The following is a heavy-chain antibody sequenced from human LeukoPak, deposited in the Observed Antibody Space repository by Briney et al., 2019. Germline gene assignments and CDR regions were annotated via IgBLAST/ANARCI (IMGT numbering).Heavy chain of an antibody. D-gene: IGHD5-18*01. J-gene: IGHJ4*02. V-gene: IGHV4-59*01. CDR3: ARIYSYGLRYFDY. CDR2: IYYSGST. CDR1: GGSISSYY. Sequence: PSETLSLTCTVSGGSISSYYWSWIRQPPGKGLEWIGYIYYSGSTNYNPSLKSRVTISVDTSKNQFSLKLSSVTAADTAVYYCARIYSYGLRYFDYWGQGTLVTVSS.